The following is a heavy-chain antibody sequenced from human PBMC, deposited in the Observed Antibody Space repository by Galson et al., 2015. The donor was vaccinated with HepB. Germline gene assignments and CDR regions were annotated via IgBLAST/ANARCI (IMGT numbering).Heavy chain of an antibody. CDR3: ARESPPLYYDFWSAIAVESYYYYGMDV. CDR2: IWYDGSNK. Sequence: SLRLSCAASGFTFSSYGMHWVRQAPGKGLEWVAVIWYDGSNKYYADSVKGRFTISRDNSKNTLYLQMNSLRAEDTAVYYCARESPPLYYDFWSAIAVESYYYYGMDVWGQGTTVTVSS. D-gene: IGHD3-3*01. V-gene: IGHV3-33*01. J-gene: IGHJ6*02. CDR1: GFTFSSYG.